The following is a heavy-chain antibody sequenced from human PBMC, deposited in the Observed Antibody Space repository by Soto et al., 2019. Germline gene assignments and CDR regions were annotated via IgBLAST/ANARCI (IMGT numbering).Heavy chain of an antibody. CDR2: IYYSGST. CDR3: ARDIGDGYPYFDY. Sequence: SETLSVTCTFSGGSVSSGSYYWSWIRQPPGKGLEWIGYIYYSGSTNYNPSLKSRVTISVDTSKNQFSLKLSSVTAADTAVYYCARDIGDGYPYFDYWGQGTLVTVSS. CDR1: GGSVSSGSYY. V-gene: IGHV4-61*01. D-gene: IGHD5-12*01. J-gene: IGHJ4*02.